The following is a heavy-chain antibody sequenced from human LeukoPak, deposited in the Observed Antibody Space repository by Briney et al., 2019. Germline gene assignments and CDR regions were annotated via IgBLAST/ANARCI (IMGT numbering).Heavy chain of an antibody. CDR2: IIPIFGTA. Sequence: ASVKVSCKASGGTFSSYAISWVRQAPGQGLEWMGGIIPIFGTANYAQKFQGRVTITADESTSTAYMELSSLRSEDTAVYYCARAWHSGSYREGFDPWGQGTLVTVSS. D-gene: IGHD6-19*01. CDR1: GGTFSSYA. CDR3: ARAWHSGSYREGFDP. J-gene: IGHJ5*02. V-gene: IGHV1-69*13.